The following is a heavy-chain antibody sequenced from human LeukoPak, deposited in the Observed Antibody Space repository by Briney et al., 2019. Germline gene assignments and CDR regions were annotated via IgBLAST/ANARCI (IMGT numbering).Heavy chain of an antibody. V-gene: IGHV4-59*01. CDR3: ARSRVWSDYWGYFDC. CDR1: GGSIRSYY. J-gene: IGHJ4*02. CDR2: IYHSGST. D-gene: IGHD3-3*01. Sequence: PSETLSLTCTVSGGSIRSYYWSWVRQPPGKGLEWIGYIYHSGSTNYNPSLKSRVNLSVDMAKNQISLKMSSVTAADTAVYYCARSRVWSDYWGYFDCWGQGILVTVSS.